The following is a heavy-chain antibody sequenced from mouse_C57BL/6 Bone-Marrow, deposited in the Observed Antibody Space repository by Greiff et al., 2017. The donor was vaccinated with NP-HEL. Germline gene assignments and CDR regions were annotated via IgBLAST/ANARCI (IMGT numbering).Heavy chain of an antibody. CDR2: IYPGSGST. V-gene: IGHV1-55*01. CDR3: AAEVTPFAY. Sequence: QVQLQQPGAELVKPGASVKMSKASGYTFTSYWITWVKQRPGQGLEWIGDIYPGSGSTNYNEKFKSKATLTVDTSSSTAYMQLSSLTSEDSAVYYCAAEVTPFAYWGQGTLVTVSA. J-gene: IGHJ3*01. CDR1: GYTFTSYW. D-gene: IGHD2-2*01.